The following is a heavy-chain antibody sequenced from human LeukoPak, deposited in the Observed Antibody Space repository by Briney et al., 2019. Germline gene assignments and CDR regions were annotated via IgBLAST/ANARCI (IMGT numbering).Heavy chain of an antibody. J-gene: IGHJ3*02. Sequence: GGSLRLSCAASAFTLGTDTISWGPPAPGKGLEWVSTINMGVGTRSAASVSGGFTISRHNPQSTLYLQMSRLRAEDTGAYYSARGMDSVTWGPFDIWGQGKVGTVSS. D-gene: IGHD5/OR15-5a*01. CDR1: AFTLGTDT. V-gene: IGHV3-23*01. CDR2: INMGVGT. CDR3: ARGMDSVTWGPFDI.